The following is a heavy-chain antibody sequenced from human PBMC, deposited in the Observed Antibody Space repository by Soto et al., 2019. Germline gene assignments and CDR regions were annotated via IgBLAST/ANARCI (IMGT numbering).Heavy chain of an antibody. CDR1: GFHLTSYW. CDR3: ARHLDSNGQNYYYYYGIDV. CDR2: MNPGDSDT. Sequence: ESLKISCQGSGFHLTSYWIGWVRQMPVRCLEWMGIMNPGDSDTRYSPSFHGQVTISADKSTSTAYLQWSSLKASDTAMHFCARHLDSNGQNYYYYYGIDVWGQGTTVTVSS. J-gene: IGHJ6*02. V-gene: IGHV5-51*01. D-gene: IGHD3-22*01.